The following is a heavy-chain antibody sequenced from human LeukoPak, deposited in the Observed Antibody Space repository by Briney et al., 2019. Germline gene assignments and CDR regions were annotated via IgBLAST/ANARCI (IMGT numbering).Heavy chain of an antibody. V-gene: IGHV5-51*01. CDR2: IFSGNSDT. J-gene: IGHJ5*02. D-gene: IGHD5-24*01. CDR1: GFTFTSSG. Sequence: GESLKISCQGFGFTFTSSGTAWVRHGPGKGLEWMAIIFSGNSDTQYSPSFQRQDSISTDRSTSTASLQCSTLRASHTPIYNCAILNHPDGIVSWGQGTPVTVSS. CDR3: AILNHPDGIVS.